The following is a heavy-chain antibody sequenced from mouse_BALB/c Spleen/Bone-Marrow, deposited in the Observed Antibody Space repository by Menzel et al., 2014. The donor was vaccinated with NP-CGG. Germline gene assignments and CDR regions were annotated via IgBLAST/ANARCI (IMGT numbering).Heavy chain of an antibody. CDR3: ARYDYGWYFYV. Sequence: EVQLQQSGAELVKPGASVKLSCTASGFNIRDTYMHWVKQRPEQGLEWIGRIDPANGNTKYDPKFQGKATITADTSSNTAYLQLSSLTSEDTAVYYCARYDYGWYFYVWGAGTTVTVSS. J-gene: IGHJ1*01. CDR1: GFNIRDTY. CDR2: IDPANGNT. D-gene: IGHD1-1*01. V-gene: IGHV14-3*02.